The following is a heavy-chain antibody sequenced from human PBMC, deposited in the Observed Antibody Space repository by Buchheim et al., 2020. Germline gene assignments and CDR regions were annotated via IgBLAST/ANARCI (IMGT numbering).Heavy chain of an antibody. D-gene: IGHD2-2*01. J-gene: IGHJ4*02. Sequence: EVQLLESGGGVVQPGGSLRLSCAASGFTFSSYAMSWVRQAPGKGLEWVATICDSGGNTYYADSVKGRFTISRDNSKNTLYLQMNSLRADDAAVYYCARGAYCSSRRCAPDCWGQGTL. CDR3: ARGAYCSSRRCAPDC. CDR2: ICDSGGNT. V-gene: IGHV3-23*01. CDR1: GFTFSSYA.